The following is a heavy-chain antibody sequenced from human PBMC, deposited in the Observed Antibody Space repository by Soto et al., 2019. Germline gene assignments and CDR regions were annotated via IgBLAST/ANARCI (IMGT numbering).Heavy chain of an antibody. Sequence: ASVKVSCKASGYTFTSYAMNWVRQAPGQGLEWMGWINTNTGNPTYAQGFTGRFVFSLDTSVSTAYPQICSLKAEDTAVYYCARDRPDSSSWHTRLNWFDPWGQGTLVTVSS. D-gene: IGHD6-13*01. CDR3: ARDRPDSSSWHTRLNWFDP. J-gene: IGHJ5*02. CDR1: GYTFTSYA. V-gene: IGHV7-4-1*01. CDR2: INTNTGNP.